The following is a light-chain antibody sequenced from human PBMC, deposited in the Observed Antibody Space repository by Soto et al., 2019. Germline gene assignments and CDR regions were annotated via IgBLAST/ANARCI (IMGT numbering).Light chain of an antibody. Sequence: EVVLTQSPGALSLSPGERATLSCRTSQSVSTVAWYQQKPGQTPRLLIFGTSSRATGIPDRFGGSGSETEFTLTITRLEPEDFAVYFCQHYGASPPYTFGQGTKLELK. CDR1: QSVSTV. V-gene: IGKV3-20*01. CDR2: GTS. CDR3: QHYGASPPYT. J-gene: IGKJ2*01.